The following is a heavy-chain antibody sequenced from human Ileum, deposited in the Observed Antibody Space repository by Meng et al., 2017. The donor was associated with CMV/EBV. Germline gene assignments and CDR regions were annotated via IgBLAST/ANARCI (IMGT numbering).Heavy chain of an antibody. D-gene: IGHD6-13*01. CDR1: GFTFSNYG. CDR2: IRYDGSNK. Sequence: GGSLRLSCAASGFTFSNYGMHWVRQAPGKGLEWVAFIRYDGSNKYYADSVKGRFTISRDNSKNTLYLQMNSLRAEDTAVYYCAKEYSSSWYADYFDYWVQGTLVTVSS. J-gene: IGHJ4*02. V-gene: IGHV3-30*02. CDR3: AKEYSSSWYADYFDY.